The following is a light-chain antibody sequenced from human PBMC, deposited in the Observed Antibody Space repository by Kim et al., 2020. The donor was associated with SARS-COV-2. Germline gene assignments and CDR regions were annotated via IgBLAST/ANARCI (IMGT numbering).Light chain of an antibody. Sequence: SYELTQPPSVSVSPGQTVNITCSGEELGDKYACWYQQRPGQSPMLVIYQDNKRPSGIPERFPGSNSGNTATLTISGTQAMDEADYYCQAWDANTALFGGGTKLTVL. J-gene: IGLJ2*01. CDR3: QAWDANTAL. CDR1: ELGDKY. V-gene: IGLV3-1*01. CDR2: QDN.